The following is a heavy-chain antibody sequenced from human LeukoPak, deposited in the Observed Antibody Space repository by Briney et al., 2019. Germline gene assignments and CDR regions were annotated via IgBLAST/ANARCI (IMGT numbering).Heavy chain of an antibody. J-gene: IGHJ4*02. Sequence: EGRGWISAYNGNTNYAQKRQGRVTMTTATSTSTAYMELRSLRSDDTAVYYCARDLGYSYGMNFDYWGQGTLVTVSS. V-gene: IGHV1-18*01. D-gene: IGHD5-18*01. CDR2: ISAYNGNT. CDR3: ARDLGYSYGMNFDY.